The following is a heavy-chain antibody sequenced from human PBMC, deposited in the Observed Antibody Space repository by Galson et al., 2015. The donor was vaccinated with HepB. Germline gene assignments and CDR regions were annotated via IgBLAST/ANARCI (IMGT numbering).Heavy chain of an antibody. J-gene: IGHJ6*03. V-gene: IGHV3-7*04. CDR3: ARGGYGDYYYNYYYMDV. Sequence: SLRLSCAVSGFTFSNYGMSWVRQAPGRGLEWVANMNQDGGEKNYVDSVKGRVTISRDNAKNTLYLQMNGLRAEDTAVYYCARGGYGDYYYNYYYMDVWGKGTTVIVSS. CDR2: MNQDGGEK. D-gene: IGHD4-17*01. CDR1: GFTFSNYG.